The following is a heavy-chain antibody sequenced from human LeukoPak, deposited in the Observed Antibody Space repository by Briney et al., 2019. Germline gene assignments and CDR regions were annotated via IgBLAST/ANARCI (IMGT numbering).Heavy chain of an antibody. CDR2: ISSSGSTI. Sequence: PGGSLRLSCAASGFTFSSYEMNWVRQAPGKGLEWVSYISSSGSTIYYADSVKGRFTISRDNAKNTLYLQMNSLRADDTAVYYCARGPGYYYYYYMDVWGKGTTVTVSS. CDR1: GFTFSSYE. V-gene: IGHV3-48*03. CDR3: ARGPGYYYYYYMDV. J-gene: IGHJ6*03.